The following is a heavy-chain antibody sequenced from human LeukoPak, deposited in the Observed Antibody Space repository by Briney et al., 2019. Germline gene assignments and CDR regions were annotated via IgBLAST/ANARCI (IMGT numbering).Heavy chain of an antibody. D-gene: IGHD6-19*01. CDR2: TYYRSKWYN. CDR1: GDSVSTTSPA. J-gene: IGHJ4*02. V-gene: IGHV6-1*01. CDR3: ARDSSGLQIDY. Sequence: SPTLSLTCAISGDSVSTTSPAWNWVRQSPSRGLEWLGRTYYRSKWYNDYAVTVKSRITINPDTSKIQFSLQLNSVTPEDAAVYYCARDSSGLQIDYWGQGTLVTVSS.